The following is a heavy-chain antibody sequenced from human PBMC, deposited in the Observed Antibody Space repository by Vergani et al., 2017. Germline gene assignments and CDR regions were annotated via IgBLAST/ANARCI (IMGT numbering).Heavy chain of an antibody. CDR1: GGSFSGYY. Sequence: QVQLQQWGAGLLKPSETLSLTCAVYGGSFSGYYWSWIRQPPGKGLEWIGEINHSGSTNYNPSHKSRVTISVDTSKNQFSLKLSSVTAADTAVYYCARGLSAAAGLNWFDPWGQGTLVTVSS. CDR2: INHSGST. CDR3: ARGLSAAAGLNWFDP. D-gene: IGHD6-13*01. J-gene: IGHJ5*02. V-gene: IGHV4-34*01.